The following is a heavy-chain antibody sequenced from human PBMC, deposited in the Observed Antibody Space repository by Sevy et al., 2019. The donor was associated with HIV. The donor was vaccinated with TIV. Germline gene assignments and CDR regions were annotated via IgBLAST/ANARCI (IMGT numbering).Heavy chain of an antibody. CDR1: GFTFSSYA. D-gene: IGHD3-3*01. CDR2: ISSNGGST. CDR3: ARDEGRRASREYYDFWSGPRRNYYGMDV. V-gene: IGHV3-64*01. Sequence: GGSLRLSCAASGFTFSSYAMHWVRQAPGKGLEYVSAISSNGGSTYYANSVKGRFTISRDNSKNTLYLQMGSLRAEDMAVYYCARDEGRRASREYYDFWSGPRRNYYGMDVWGQGTTVTVSS. J-gene: IGHJ6*02.